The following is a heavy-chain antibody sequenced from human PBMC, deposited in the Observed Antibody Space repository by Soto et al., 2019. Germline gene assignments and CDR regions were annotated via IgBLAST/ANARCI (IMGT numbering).Heavy chain of an antibody. CDR2: IYYSGST. Sequence: QVQLQESGPGLVKPSQTLSLTCTVSGGSISSGGYYWSWIRQHPGKGLEWIGYIYYSGSTYYNPSIKSRVTLSVDTSKNQFALKLSSVTAADTAVYYCARVEYDFWSGSSNWFDPWGQGTLVTVSS. J-gene: IGHJ5*02. CDR3: ARVEYDFWSGSSNWFDP. V-gene: IGHV4-31*03. D-gene: IGHD3-3*01. CDR1: GGSISSGGYY.